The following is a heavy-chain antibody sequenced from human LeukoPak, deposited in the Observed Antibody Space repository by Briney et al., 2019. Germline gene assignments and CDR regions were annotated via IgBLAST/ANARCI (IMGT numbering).Heavy chain of an antibody. V-gene: IGHV4-59*01. CDR1: GASISRYS. CDR2: ISYSGST. Sequence: KSSETLSLTCTVSGASISRYSWSWIRQPPGKGLEWIGYISYSGSTNYNPSVKSRVTISVDRSKNQFSLKLSSVTAADTAVYYCARDFDYWGQGTLVTVSS. J-gene: IGHJ4*02. CDR3: ARDFDY.